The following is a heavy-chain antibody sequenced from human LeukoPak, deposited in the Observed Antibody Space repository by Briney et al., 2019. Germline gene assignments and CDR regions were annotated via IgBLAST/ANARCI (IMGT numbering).Heavy chain of an antibody. D-gene: IGHD3-10*01. Sequence: PGGSLRLSCAASGFTFSSYAMSWVRQAPGKGLEWVSAISGSGDITDYADSVKGRFTISRDNSKITLYLLMNSLRAEDTAVYYCAKAVYYYGSGSHDYWGQGTLVTVSS. CDR2: ISGSGDIT. CDR1: GFTFSSYA. V-gene: IGHV3-23*01. J-gene: IGHJ4*02. CDR3: AKAVYYYGSGSHDY.